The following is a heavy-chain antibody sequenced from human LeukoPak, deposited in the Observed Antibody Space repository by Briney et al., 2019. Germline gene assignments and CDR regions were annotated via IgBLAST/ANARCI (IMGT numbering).Heavy chain of an antibody. D-gene: IGHD1-26*01. CDR3: ARARGKWELLPCNLGY. J-gene: IGHJ4*02. Sequence: ASVKVSCKASGYTFTSYDINWVRQATGQGLEWMGWMNPNSGNTGYAQKFQGRVTMTRNTSISTAYMELSSLRSDDTAVYYCARARGKWELLPCNLGYWGQGTLVTVSS. CDR2: MNPNSGNT. V-gene: IGHV1-8*01. CDR1: GYTFTSYD.